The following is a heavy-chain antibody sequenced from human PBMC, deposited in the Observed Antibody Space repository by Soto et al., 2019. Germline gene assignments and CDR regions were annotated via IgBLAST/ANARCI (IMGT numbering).Heavy chain of an antibody. D-gene: IGHD5-18*01. V-gene: IGHV4-39*01. CDR1: GGSISSSSYY. CDR3: ARLGRRGYSYGDAFDI. J-gene: IGHJ3*02. CDR2: IYYSGSA. Sequence: QLQLQESGPGLVKPSETLSLTCTVSGGSISSSSYYWGWIRQPPGKGLEWIGSIYYSGSAYYNPSLKSPFPISVDPAQNQFSLKLSSVTAADTAVYYCARLGRRGYSYGDAFDIWGQGTMVTVSS.